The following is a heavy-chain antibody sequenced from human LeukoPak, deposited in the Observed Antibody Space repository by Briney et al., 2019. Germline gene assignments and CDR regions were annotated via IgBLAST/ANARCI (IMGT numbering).Heavy chain of an antibody. Sequence: GASVKVSCKASGYTFTSYAMNWVRQAPGQGLEWMGWINTNTGNPTYAQGFTGRFVFSLDTSVSTAYLQISSLKAEDTAVYYCARGEDTAMVTVPLGYYYYYYGMDIWGQGTTVTVSS. D-gene: IGHD5-18*01. CDR1: GYTFTSYA. V-gene: IGHV7-4-1*02. CDR3: ARGEDTAMVTVPLGYYYYYYGMDI. J-gene: IGHJ6*02. CDR2: INTNTGNP.